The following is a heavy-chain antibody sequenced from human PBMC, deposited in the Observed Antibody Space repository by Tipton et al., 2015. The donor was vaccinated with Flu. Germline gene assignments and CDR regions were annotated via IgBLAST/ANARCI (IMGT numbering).Heavy chain of an antibody. CDR1: GFTFSSYG. D-gene: IGHD6-19*01. J-gene: IGHJ6*02. CDR2: IWYDGSNK. CDR3: AREGYSSGWYLNYCYYCGMDV. V-gene: IGHV3-33*01. Sequence: SLRLSCAASGFTFSSYGMHWVRQAPGKGLEWVAVIWYDGSNKYYADSVKGRFTISRDNSKNTLYLQMNSLRAEDTAVYYCAREGYSSGWYLNYCYYCGMDVWGQGAPVTVSS.